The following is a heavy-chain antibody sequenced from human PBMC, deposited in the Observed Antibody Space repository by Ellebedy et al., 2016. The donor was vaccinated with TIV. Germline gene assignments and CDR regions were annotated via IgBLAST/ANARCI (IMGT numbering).Heavy chain of an antibody. CDR1: GGSFSDYW. CDR3: ATLGVVVPAAPIWVYGVTTTPDAFDI. V-gene: IGHV4-34*01. D-gene: IGHD2-2*01. J-gene: IGHJ3*02. CDR2: IHHSAGT. Sequence: SETLSLTXAVFGGSFSDYWWSWVRQPPGKGLEWIGEIHHSAGTKYNPSLKSRVTISVDTSKNQFSLKLSSVTAADTAVYYCATLGVVVPAAPIWVYGVTTTPDAFDIWGQGTMVTVSS.